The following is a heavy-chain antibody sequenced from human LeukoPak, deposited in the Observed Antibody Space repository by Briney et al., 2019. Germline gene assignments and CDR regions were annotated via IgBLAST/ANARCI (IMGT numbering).Heavy chain of an antibody. CDR1: GGSISSSSYY. V-gene: IGHV4-39*02. D-gene: IGHD4-17*01. CDR3: ARDLSTVTTSAWFDP. CDR2: IYYSGRT. Sequence: PSETLSLTCSVSGGSISSSSYYWGWIRQPPGKGLEWIGSIYYSGRTYYNPSLKSRVTISVDTSKSQFSLKLSSVTAADTAVYYCARDLSTVTTSAWFDPWGQGTLVTVSS. J-gene: IGHJ5*02.